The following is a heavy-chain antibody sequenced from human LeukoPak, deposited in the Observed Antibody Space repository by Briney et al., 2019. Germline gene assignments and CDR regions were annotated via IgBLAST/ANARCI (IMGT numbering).Heavy chain of an antibody. V-gene: IGHV3-49*04. D-gene: IGHD3-3*01. CDR3: ARDQVYYDFWSAY. Sequence: AGGSLRLSCTGSGFTFGDYSMNRVRQAPGKGLEWVAFIRSKAHGGTTEYAASVKGRFTFSRDDSRSVAYLQMNNLRTEDTAVYYCARDQVYYDFWSAYWGQGTLVTVSS. J-gene: IGHJ4*02. CDR1: GFTFGDYS. CDR2: IRSKAHGGTT.